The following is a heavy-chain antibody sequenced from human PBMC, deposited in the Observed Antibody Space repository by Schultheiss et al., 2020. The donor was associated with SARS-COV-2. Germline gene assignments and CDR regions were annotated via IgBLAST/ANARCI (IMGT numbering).Heavy chain of an antibody. J-gene: IGHJ6*02. V-gene: IGHV3-21*04. Sequence: GGSLRLSCAASGFTFSSYSMNWVRQAPGKGLEWVSSISSSSSYIYYADSVKGRFTISRDNAKNSLYLQMNSLRAEDTALYYCAKDSGSGSYPYGMDVWGQGTTVTVSS. D-gene: IGHD3-10*01. CDR2: ISSSSSYI. CDR1: GFTFSSYS. CDR3: AKDSGSGSYPYGMDV.